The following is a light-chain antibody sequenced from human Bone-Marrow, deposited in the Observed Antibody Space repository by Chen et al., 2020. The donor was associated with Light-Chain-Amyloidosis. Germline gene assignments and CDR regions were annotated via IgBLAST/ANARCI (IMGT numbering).Light chain of an antibody. Sequence: SYVLTQPSSVSAAPVQTATIACGGNNIGSTCVHWYQQTPGQAPLLVAYDDSDRPSGIPERLSGSNSGNTATLTISRVEAGDEADYYCQVWDRSSDRPVFGGGTKLTVL. V-gene: IGLV3-21*02. CDR3: QVWDRSSDRPV. CDR1: NIGSTC. CDR2: DDS. J-gene: IGLJ3*02.